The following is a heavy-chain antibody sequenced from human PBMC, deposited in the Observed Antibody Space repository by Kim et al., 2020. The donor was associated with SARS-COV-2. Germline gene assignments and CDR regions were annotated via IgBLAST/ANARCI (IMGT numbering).Heavy chain of an antibody. D-gene: IGHD1-26*01. Sequence: GGSLRLSCAASGFTFSSHDMYWVRQATGKGLEWVSGIGADGDTYYLGSVRGRFTISRENAKNSLYLQMNSLTVGDTAVYYCVRDLSGSNYYYGMDVWGQGTTVTVSS. V-gene: IGHV3-13*01. CDR3: VRDLSGSNYYYGMDV. CDR1: GFTFSSHD. CDR2: IGADGDT. J-gene: IGHJ6*02.